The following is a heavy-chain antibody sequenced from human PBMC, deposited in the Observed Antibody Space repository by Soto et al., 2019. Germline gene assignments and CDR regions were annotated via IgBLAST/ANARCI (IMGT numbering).Heavy chain of an antibody. CDR2: ISDSGGSI. CDR3: AKRPLKFSGSYFDY. J-gene: IGHJ4*02. CDR1: GFTFSTYA. V-gene: IGHV3-23*01. Sequence: EVQLLDSGGGLVQPGGSLRLSCAASGFTFSTYAMSWVRQAPGKGLEWVSTISDSGGSIYYADSVKGRFTISRDNAKNTLYLQMNSLRAEDTAVYYCAKRPLKFSGSYFDYWGQGALVTVSS. D-gene: IGHD1-26*01.